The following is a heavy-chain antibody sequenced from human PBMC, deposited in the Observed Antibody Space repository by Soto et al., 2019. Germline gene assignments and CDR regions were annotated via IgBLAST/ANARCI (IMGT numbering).Heavy chain of an antibody. J-gene: IGHJ6*02. Sequence: QVQLVQSGAEVKKPGSSVKVSCKASGGTFSSYAISWVRQSPGQGLEWMGGIIPIFGTANYAQKFQGRVTISADKSTITAYMEMSSLRSEDTVVYYCAGGGSREGLLWFGELHYYYYGRDVWGHGTTVTVSS. CDR1: GGTFSSYA. V-gene: IGHV1-69*06. CDR3: AGGGSREGLLWFGELHYYYYGRDV. CDR2: IIPIFGTA. D-gene: IGHD3-10*01.